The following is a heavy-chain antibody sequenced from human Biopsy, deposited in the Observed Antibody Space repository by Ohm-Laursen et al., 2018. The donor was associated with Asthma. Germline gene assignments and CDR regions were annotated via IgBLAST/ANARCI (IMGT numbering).Heavy chain of an antibody. CDR1: GFTFSTYG. D-gene: IGHD3-10*01. V-gene: IGHV3-30*03. Sequence: SLRLSCTASGFTFSTYGMHWVRQAPGKGLEWVAFIAWDGINSYYADSVKGRFTISRDNSRNTLYLQKNSLRSDDTAVYYCARAPQPQNYGSGNAQYGLDVWGQGTTVAVSS. J-gene: IGHJ6*02. CDR3: ARAPQPQNYGSGNAQYGLDV. CDR2: IAWDGINS.